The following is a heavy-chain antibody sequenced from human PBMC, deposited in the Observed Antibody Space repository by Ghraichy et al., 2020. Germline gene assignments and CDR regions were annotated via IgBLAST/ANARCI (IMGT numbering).Heavy chain of an antibody. Sequence: GGSLRLSCAASGFTFSSYDMHWVRQATGKGLEWVSAIGTAGDTYYPGSVKGRFTISRENAKNSLYLQMNSLRAGDTAVYYCARASRRRGYCTNGVCHTPYYFDYWGQGTLVTVSS. CDR2: IGTAGDT. CDR1: GFTFSSYD. D-gene: IGHD2-8*01. CDR3: ARASRRRGYCTNGVCHTPYYFDY. V-gene: IGHV3-13*01. J-gene: IGHJ4*02.